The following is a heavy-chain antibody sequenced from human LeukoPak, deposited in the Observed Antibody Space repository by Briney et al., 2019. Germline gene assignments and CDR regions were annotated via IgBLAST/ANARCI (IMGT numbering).Heavy chain of an antibody. D-gene: IGHD2-2*01. Sequence: ASVKVSCKVSGYTLTELSMHWVRQAPGKGLEWMGGFDPEDGETIYAQKFQGRVTMTEDTSTDTAYMELSSLRSEDTAVYYCATRGGDQLLLGYNWFDPWGQGTLVPSPQ. V-gene: IGHV1-24*01. CDR2: FDPEDGET. CDR3: ATRGGDQLLLGYNWFDP. CDR1: GYTLTELS. J-gene: IGHJ5*02.